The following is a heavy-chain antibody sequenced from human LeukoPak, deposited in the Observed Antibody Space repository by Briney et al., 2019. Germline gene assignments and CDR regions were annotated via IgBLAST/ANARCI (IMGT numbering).Heavy chain of an antibody. V-gene: IGHV3-66*01. CDR1: GFTVSSSY. J-gene: IGHJ6*02. CDR2: MYSGGST. Sequence: PGGSLRLSCAASGFTVSSSYMNWVRQAPGKGLEWVSVMYSGGSTFYGDSVKGRFTISRDNSMNTLYLQMNSLRVDDTAVYYCAREQVVVGRGYYGMDVWGQGTTVTVSS. D-gene: IGHD2-2*01. CDR3: AREQVVVGRGYYGMDV.